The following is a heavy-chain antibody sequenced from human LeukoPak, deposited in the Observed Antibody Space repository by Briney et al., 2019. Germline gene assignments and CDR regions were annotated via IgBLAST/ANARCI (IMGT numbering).Heavy chain of an antibody. Sequence: TGGSLRLSCAASGFTFSSYSMNWVRQAPGKGLGWVSSISSSSSYIYYADSVKGRFTISRDNARNSLYLQMNSLRAEDTAVYYCARGDILGGSDYYYYMDVWGKGTTVTVSS. J-gene: IGHJ6*03. CDR3: ARGDILGGSDYYYYMDV. CDR1: GFTFSSYS. V-gene: IGHV3-21*01. CDR2: ISSSSSYI. D-gene: IGHD3-10*01.